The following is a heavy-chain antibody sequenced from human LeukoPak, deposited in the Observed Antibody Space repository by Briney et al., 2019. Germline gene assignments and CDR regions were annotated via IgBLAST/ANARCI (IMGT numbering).Heavy chain of an antibody. CDR2: ISGSGGST. D-gene: IGHD2-2*01. CDR1: GFTFSSYA. CDR3: AKDEGIVVVPAAGFDL. V-gene: IGHV3-23*01. Sequence: GGSLRLSCAASGFTFSSYAMSWVRQAPGKGLEWVSAISGSGGSTYYADSVKGRFTISRDNSKNTLYLQMNSLRAEDTAVYYCAKDEGIVVVPAAGFDLWGRGTLVTVSS. J-gene: IGHJ2*01.